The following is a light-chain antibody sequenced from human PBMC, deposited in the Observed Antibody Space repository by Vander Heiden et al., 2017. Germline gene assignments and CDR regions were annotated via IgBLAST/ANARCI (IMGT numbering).Light chain of an antibody. Sequence: SYVLTQQPSVSVAPGQTARINCGGDNIGSKSVHWYQQKSGQAPVLVVYDDSDRPSGIPERVSGFNSGNTATLTISRVEAGDEADYYCQVWDSISDHLVFGGGTKLSVL. CDR2: DDS. CDR3: QVWDSISDHLV. CDR1: NIGSKS. V-gene: IGLV3-21*02. J-gene: IGLJ2*01.